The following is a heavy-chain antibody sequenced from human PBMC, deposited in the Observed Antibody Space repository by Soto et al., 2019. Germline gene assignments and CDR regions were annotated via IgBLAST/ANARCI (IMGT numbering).Heavy chain of an antibody. CDR3: ARGGGWYVWFDP. J-gene: IGHJ5*02. D-gene: IGHD6-19*01. V-gene: IGHV1-3*05. Sequence: QVQLVQSGAEEKKPGASVKVSCKASGYTFTSYAMHWVRQAPGQRLEWMGWINAGNGNTKYSQKFQGRVTITRDTSASTAYMELSSLRSEVTAVYYCARGGGWYVWFDPWGQGTLVTFSS. CDR1: GYTFTSYA. CDR2: INAGNGNT.